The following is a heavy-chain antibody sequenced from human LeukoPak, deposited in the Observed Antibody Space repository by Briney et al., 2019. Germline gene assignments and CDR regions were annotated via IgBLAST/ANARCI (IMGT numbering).Heavy chain of an antibody. V-gene: IGHV3-53*01. CDR3: ARGGDSSYYGDY. Sequence: GGSLRLSCAASGFTVSSSFLSWVRQPPGKGLEWVSDIYSGGSTYYADSVKGRFTISRDNSKNTLYLQMNSLTAEDTAVYYCARGGDSSYYGDYWGQGTLVTVSS. D-gene: IGHD3-22*01. CDR2: IYSGGST. J-gene: IGHJ4*02. CDR1: GFTVSSSF.